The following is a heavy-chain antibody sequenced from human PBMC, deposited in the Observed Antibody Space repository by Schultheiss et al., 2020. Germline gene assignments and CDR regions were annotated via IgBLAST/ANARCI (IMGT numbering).Heavy chain of an antibody. J-gene: IGHJ3*02. CDR1: GGSISSGSYY. CDR3: ARVPGYSSSWYFAFDI. Sequence: SETLSLTCTVSGGSISSGSYYWSWIRQPAGKGLEWIGRIYTSGSTNYNPSLKSRVTISVDTSKNQFSLKLSSVTAADTAVYYCARVPGYSSSWYFAFDIWGQGTMVTVSS. CDR2: IYTSGST. V-gene: IGHV4-61*02. D-gene: IGHD6-13*01.